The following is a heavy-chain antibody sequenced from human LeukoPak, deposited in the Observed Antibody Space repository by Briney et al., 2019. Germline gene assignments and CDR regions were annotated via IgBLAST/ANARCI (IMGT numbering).Heavy chain of an antibody. CDR1: GGSISSGGYY. Sequence: SQTLSLTCTVSGGSISSGGYYWSWIRQHPGKGLEWIGYIYYSGSTYYNPSLKSRVTISVDTSKSQFSLKLSSVTAADTAVYYCAREVDGGKSYFDYWGQGTLVTVSS. CDR3: AREVDGGKSYFDY. D-gene: IGHD4-23*01. J-gene: IGHJ4*02. V-gene: IGHV4-31*03. CDR2: IYYSGST.